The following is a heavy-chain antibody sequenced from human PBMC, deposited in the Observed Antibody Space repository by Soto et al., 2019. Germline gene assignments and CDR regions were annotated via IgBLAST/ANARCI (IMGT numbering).Heavy chain of an antibody. V-gene: IGHV3-11*01. CDR1: GFTFSDYY. Sequence: PGGSLRLSCAASGFTFSDYYMSWTRQAPGKGLEWVSYISSSGSVRNYADSVKGRFTISRDNAKNSLYLQMDSLRADDTAVYYCAREERRCGSSSSSCYPQPTDYWGQGTPVTVSS. D-gene: IGHD2-2*01. J-gene: IGHJ4*02. CDR2: ISSSGSVR. CDR3: AREERRCGSSSSSCYPQPTDY.